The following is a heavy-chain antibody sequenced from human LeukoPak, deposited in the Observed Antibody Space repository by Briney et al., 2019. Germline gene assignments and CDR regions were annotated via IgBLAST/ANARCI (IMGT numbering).Heavy chain of an antibody. J-gene: IGHJ4*02. CDR1: GFTFSNYA. V-gene: IGHV3-23*01. CDR2: ISDGGGGT. CDR3: ANRGKYYFDY. Sequence: GGSLRLSCVASGFTFSNYAMSWVRQAPGKGLEWVSSISDGGGGTYYADSVKGRFTISRDNSKNTLYRLMNSLRAEDTAIYYCANRGKYYFDYWGQGTLVTVSS. D-gene: IGHD3-10*01.